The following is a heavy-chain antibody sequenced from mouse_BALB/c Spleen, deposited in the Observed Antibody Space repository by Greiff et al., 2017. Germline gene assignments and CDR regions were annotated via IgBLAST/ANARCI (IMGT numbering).Heavy chain of an antibody. Sequence: QVHVKQSGAELARPGASVKLSCKASGYTFTSYWMQWVKQRPGQGLEWIGAIYPGDGDTRYTQKFKGKATLTADKSSSTAYMQLSSLASEDSAVYYCARSGEFDYWGQGTTLTVSS. J-gene: IGHJ2*01. CDR3: ARSGEFDY. D-gene: IGHD3-2*02. V-gene: IGHV1-87*01. CDR2: IYPGDGDT. CDR1: GYTFTSYW.